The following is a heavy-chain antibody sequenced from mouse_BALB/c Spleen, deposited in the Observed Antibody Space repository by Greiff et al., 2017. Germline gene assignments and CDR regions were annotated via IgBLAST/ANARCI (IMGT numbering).Heavy chain of an antibody. CDR3: ARTGLRYFDY. J-gene: IGHJ2*01. V-gene: IGHV1-80*01. CDR1: GYAFSSYW. CDR2: IYPGDGDT. Sequence: QVQLQQSGAELVRPGSSVKISCKASGYAFSSYWMNWVKQRPGQGLEWIGQIYPGDGDTNYNGKFKGKATLTADKSSSTAYMQLSSLTSEDSAVYFCARTGLRYFDYWGQGTTLTVSS. D-gene: IGHD1-1*01.